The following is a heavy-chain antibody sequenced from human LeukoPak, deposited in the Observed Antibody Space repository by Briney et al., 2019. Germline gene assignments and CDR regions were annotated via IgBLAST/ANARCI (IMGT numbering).Heavy chain of an antibody. V-gene: IGHV1-3*01. CDR3: ASHISSGWQMPDF. Sequence: ASVKVSCKASGYTFTSYAVHWVRQAPGQRLEWMGWINAGNGNTKYSQKFQGRVTITRDTSASTAYMELSSLRSEDTAVYYCASHISSGWQMPDFWGQGTLVTVSS. CDR1: GYTFTSYA. J-gene: IGHJ4*02. CDR2: INAGNGNT. D-gene: IGHD6-19*01.